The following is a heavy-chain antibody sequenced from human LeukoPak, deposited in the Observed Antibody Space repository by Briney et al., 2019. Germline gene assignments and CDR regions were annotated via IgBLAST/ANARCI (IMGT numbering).Heavy chain of an antibody. CDR3: ARDNDTAAGTPDLDY. V-gene: IGHV3-48*02. J-gene: IGHJ4*02. CDR1: GFTLSTYS. Sequence: PGGSLRLSCAASGFTLSTYSMNWVRQAPGKGLEWISYINSDTYGNTIHYADTVKGRFAISRDNAKSSLYLQMNSLRDEDTAVYYCARDNDTAAGTPDLDYWGQGTLVTVSS. CDR2: INSDTYGNTI. D-gene: IGHD6-13*01.